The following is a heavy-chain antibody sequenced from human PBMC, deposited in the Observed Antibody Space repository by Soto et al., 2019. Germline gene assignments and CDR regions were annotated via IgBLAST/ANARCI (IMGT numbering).Heavy chain of an antibody. J-gene: IGHJ6*03. D-gene: IGHD3-3*01. CDR1: GGTFSSYT. CDR3: ARVPGDYDFWSGYMDV. Sequence: SVKVSCKASGGTFSSYTISWVRQAPGQGLEWMGRIIPILGIANYAQKFQGRVTITADKSTSTAYMELSSLRSEDTAVYYCARVPGDYDFWSGYMDVWGKGTSVTVSS. CDR2: IIPILGIA. V-gene: IGHV1-69*02.